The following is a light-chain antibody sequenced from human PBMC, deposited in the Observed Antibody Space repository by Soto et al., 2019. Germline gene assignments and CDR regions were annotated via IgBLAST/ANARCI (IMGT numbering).Light chain of an antibody. CDR3: QQLKSYPIT. J-gene: IGKJ5*01. Sequence: IQLTQSPSSLSSSLGYRVTITCLSSQGISSYLAWYQQKPGKAPKLLIYAASTLQSGVPSRFSGSGSGTDFTLTISSLQPEDFATYYCQQLKSYPITFGQGTRLEIK. CDR2: AAS. CDR1: QGISSY. V-gene: IGKV1-9*01.